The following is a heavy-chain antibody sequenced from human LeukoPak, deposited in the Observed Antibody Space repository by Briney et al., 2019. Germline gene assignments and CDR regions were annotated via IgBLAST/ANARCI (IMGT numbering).Heavy chain of an antibody. CDR3: TRETGGSTLVTLPSDN. CDR1: GYTFIGYY. V-gene: IGHV1-2*02. Sequence: ASVKVSCKASGYTFIGYYIHWMRQAPGQGLEWMGWINPNSGGTNYAQKFQGRVTMTRDRSISTAYMELSWLTSDDTAVYYCTRETGGSTLVTLPSDNWGQGTPVTVSS. J-gene: IGHJ4*02. D-gene: IGHD4-23*01. CDR2: INPNSGGT.